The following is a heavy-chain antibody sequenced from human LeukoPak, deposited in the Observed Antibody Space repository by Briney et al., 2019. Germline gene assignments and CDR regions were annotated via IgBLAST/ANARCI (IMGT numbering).Heavy chain of an antibody. CDR3: ARLSPSLSGLRYFDWELDY. Sequence: PSQTLSLTCTVSGGSISSGSYYWNWIRQPAGKGLEWIGRIYTSGNTNYNPSLKSRVTISVDTSKNQFSLKLSSVTAADTAVYYCARLSPSLSGLRYFDWELDYWGQGTLVTVSS. V-gene: IGHV4-61*02. CDR1: GGSISSGSYY. CDR2: IYTSGNT. J-gene: IGHJ4*02. D-gene: IGHD3-9*01.